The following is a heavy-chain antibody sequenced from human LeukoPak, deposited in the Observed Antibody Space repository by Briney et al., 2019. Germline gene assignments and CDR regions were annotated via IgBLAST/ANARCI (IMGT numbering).Heavy chain of an antibody. D-gene: IGHD3-3*01. V-gene: IGHV4-30-2*01. J-gene: IGHJ3*02. Sequence: SETLSLTCAVSGGSISSGGYSWSWIRQPPGKGLEWIGYIYHSGSTYYNPSLKSRVTISVDRSKNQFSLKLSSVTAADTAVYYCARSYYDFWSGYYTTDDGDAFDIWGQGTMVTVSS. CDR3: ARSYYDFWSGYYTTDDGDAFDI. CDR1: GGSISSGGYS. CDR2: IYHSGST.